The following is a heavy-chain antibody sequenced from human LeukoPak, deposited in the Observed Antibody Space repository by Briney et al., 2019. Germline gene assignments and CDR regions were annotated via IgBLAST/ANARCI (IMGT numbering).Heavy chain of an antibody. Sequence: ASVKVSCKAFGYTFTSYYMHWVRQAPGQGLEWMGIINPSGGSTSYAQKFQGRVTMTRDMSTSTVYMELSSLRSEDTAVYYCASVGPTYYSYAFDIWGQGTMVTVSS. V-gene: IGHV1-46*01. CDR1: GYTFTSYY. D-gene: IGHD3-10*01. CDR2: INPSGGST. CDR3: ASVGPTYYSYAFDI. J-gene: IGHJ3*02.